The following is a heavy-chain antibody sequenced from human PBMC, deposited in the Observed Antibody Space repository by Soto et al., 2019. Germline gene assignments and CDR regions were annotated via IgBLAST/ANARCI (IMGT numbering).Heavy chain of an antibody. CDR1: SGSISTYY. D-gene: IGHD3-16*02. CDR3: ARGYYDYIWGSYRPTHFDY. J-gene: IGHJ4*02. Sequence: SETLSLTCTVSSGSISTYYWSWIRQPPGKGLEWIGYIYYTGSTNYNPSLESRAIISVDTSKNQFSLKLSSVTAADTAVYYCARGYYDYIWGSYRPTHFDYWGQGTLVTVSS. V-gene: IGHV4-59*01. CDR2: IYYTGST.